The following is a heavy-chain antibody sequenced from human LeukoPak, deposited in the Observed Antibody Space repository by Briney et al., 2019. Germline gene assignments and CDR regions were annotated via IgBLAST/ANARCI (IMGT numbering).Heavy chain of an antibody. D-gene: IGHD2-15*01. V-gene: IGHV3-30*02. CDR1: GITFSTSG. CDR2: MRHDGSNE. J-gene: IGHJ5*02. CDR3: AKDRTVVVTAYGGWFDP. Sequence: GGSLRLSCAASGITFSTSGMHWVRQAPGRGLEWVAFMRHDGSNEKYADSVKGRFTISRDNSKNTLYLQMNSLIAEDTAVYYCAKDRTVVVTAYGGWFDPWGQGTLVTVSS.